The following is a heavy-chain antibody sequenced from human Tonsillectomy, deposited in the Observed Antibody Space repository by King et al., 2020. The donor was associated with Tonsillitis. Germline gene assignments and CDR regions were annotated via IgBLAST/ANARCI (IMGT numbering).Heavy chain of an antibody. CDR2: ISSSSSYT. V-gene: IGHV3-11*06. D-gene: IGHD1-7*01. CDR3: ARAGLNWNFAKAFDI. J-gene: IGHJ3*02. CDR1: GFTFSDYY. Sequence: VQLVESGGGLVKPGGSLRLSCAASGFTFSDYYMTWIRQAPGKGLEWLSYISSSSSYTNYADSVKGRFTISRDNAKNSLYLQMNSLRAEDTAVYYCARAGLNWNFAKAFDIWGQGTMVTVSA.